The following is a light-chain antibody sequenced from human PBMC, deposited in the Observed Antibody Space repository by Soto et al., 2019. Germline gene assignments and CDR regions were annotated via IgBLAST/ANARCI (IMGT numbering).Light chain of an antibody. V-gene: IGKV3-20*01. CDR3: QQYGGSPYT. J-gene: IGKJ2*01. Sequence: EIVLTQSPGTLSLSPGERATLSCRASQSVSSSYLAWYQQKPGQAPRLLIYGASSRATGIPDRFSGSGSGTDFTLTISRLEPEDVAVYYCQQYGGSPYTFGQGTNLEIK. CDR1: QSVSSSY. CDR2: GAS.